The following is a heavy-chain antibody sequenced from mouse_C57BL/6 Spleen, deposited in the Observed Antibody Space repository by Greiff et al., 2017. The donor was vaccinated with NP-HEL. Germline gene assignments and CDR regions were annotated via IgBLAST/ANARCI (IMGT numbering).Heavy chain of an antibody. CDR2: ISSGGSYT. CDR3: ARQTTTVVGYFDV. D-gene: IGHD1-1*01. J-gene: IGHJ1*03. CDR1: GFTFSSYG. Sequence: EVKLMESGGDLVKPGGSLKLSCAASGFTFSSYGMSWVRQTPDKRLEWVATISSGGSYTYYPDSVKGRFTISRDNAKNTLYLQMSSLKSEDTAMYYCARQTTTVVGYFDVWGTGTTVTVSS. V-gene: IGHV5-6*01.